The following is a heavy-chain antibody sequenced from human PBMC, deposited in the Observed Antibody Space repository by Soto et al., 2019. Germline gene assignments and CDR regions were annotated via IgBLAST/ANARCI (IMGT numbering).Heavy chain of an antibody. J-gene: IGHJ4*02. CDR3: ARYYCSSTSCFLFDS. Sequence: QVQLQESGPGPVRPSQTLSLTCTVSGGSISSGDHYWSWFRQPPGKGLEWIGYIFHSGSTYYNPSLKNRLIISVDTSRNQFSLRLSSVTAADTAMYYCARYYCSSTSCFLFDSWGQGTLVAVSS. D-gene: IGHD2-2*01. V-gene: IGHV4-30-4*01. CDR1: GGSISSGDHY. CDR2: IFHSGST.